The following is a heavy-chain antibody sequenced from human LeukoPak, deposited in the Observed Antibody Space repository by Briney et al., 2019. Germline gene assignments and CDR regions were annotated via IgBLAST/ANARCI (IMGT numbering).Heavy chain of an antibody. V-gene: IGHV4-34*01. CDR1: GGSFSGYY. CDR3: ASDVTGTLTYDY. Sequence: PSETLSLTCAVYGGSFSGYYWSWIRQPPGKGLEWIGEINHSGSTNYNPSLKSRVTISVDTSKNQFSLKLSPVTAADTAVYYCASDVTGTLTYDYWGQGTLVTVSS. CDR2: INHSGST. D-gene: IGHD1-20*01. J-gene: IGHJ4*02.